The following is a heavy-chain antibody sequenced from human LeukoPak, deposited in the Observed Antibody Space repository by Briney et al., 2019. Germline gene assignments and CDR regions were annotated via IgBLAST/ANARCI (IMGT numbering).Heavy chain of an antibody. Sequence: PSETPSLTCTVSGGSISSSSYYWGWIRQPPGKGLEWIGSIYYSGSTYYNPSLKSRVTISVDTSKNQFSLKLSSVTAADTAVYYCARTQMVRGVMPVDYWGQGTLVTVSS. CDR2: IYYSGST. CDR3: ARTQMVRGVMPVDY. D-gene: IGHD3-10*01. V-gene: IGHV4-39*01. CDR1: GGSISSSSYY. J-gene: IGHJ4*02.